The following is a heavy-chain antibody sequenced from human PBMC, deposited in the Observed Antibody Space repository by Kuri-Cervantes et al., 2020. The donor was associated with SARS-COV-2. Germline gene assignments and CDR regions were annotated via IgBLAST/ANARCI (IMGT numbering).Heavy chain of an antibody. CDR2: IYYSGST. D-gene: IGHD6-19*01. CDR3: ARAVYSSGWYGGGGWFDP. CDR1: GGSISSSSYY. Sequence: SETLSLTCTVSGGSISSSSYYWGWIRQPPGKGLEWIGSIYYSGSTYYNPSLKSRVTISVATSKNQFSLKLSSVTAADTAVYYCARAVYSSGWYGGGGWFDPCGQGTLVTVSS. V-gene: IGHV4-39*01. J-gene: IGHJ5*02.